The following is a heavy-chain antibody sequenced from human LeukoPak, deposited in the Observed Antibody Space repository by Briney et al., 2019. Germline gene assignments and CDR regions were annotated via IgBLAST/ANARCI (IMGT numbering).Heavy chain of an antibody. J-gene: IGHJ5*02. CDR1: GYTFTSYD. D-gene: IGHD2-2*01. V-gene: IGHV1-8*01. Sequence: ASVKVSCKASGYTFTSYDINWVRQATGQGLEWMGWMNPNSGNTGYAQKFQGRVTMTRNTSISTAYMELSSLRSEDTAVYYCAREVMQGFKYQLLRRYNWFDPWGQGTLVTVSS. CDR3: AREVMQGFKYQLLRRYNWFDP. CDR2: MNPNSGNT.